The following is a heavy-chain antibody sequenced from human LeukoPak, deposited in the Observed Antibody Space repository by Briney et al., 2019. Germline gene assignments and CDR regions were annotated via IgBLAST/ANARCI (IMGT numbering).Heavy chain of an antibody. V-gene: IGHV5-10-1*01. CDR1: GYSFTSYW. Sequence: GESLKISCKGSGYSFTSYWISWVRQMPGKGLEWMGRIDPSDSYTNYSPSFQGHVTISADKSISTAYLQWSSLKASDTAMYYCARRTTYYYDSSGHYPLDYWGQGTLLSVSS. D-gene: IGHD3-22*01. CDR3: ARRTTYYYDSSGHYPLDY. J-gene: IGHJ4*02. CDR2: IDPSDSYT.